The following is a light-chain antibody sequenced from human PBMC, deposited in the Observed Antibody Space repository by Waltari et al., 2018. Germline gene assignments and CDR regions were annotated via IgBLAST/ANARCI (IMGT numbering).Light chain of an antibody. CDR1: QSISSS. V-gene: IGKV1-39*01. CDR3: QQSYITTYT. Sequence: IQMTQSPSPLSASLGHRVTITCRASQSISSSLNWYQQIPGKAPKLLIYVASNLQSGVPSRFSGSGSGTDFSLTISSLQPEDFATYYCQQSYITTYTFGQGTKLEIK. CDR2: VAS. J-gene: IGKJ2*01.